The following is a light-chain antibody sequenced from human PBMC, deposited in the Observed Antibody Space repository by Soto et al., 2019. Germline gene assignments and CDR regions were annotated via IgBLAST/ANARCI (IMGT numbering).Light chain of an antibody. CDR2: EVS. CDR1: SGDVGSYNL. Sequence: QSALTQPASVSGSPGQSITISCTGTSGDVGSYNLVSWYQQHPGKAPKLMIYEVSRPPSGVSNRFSGSKSGNTASLTISGLQAEDEADYYCCSYAGSSTIYVFGTGTKVTVL. V-gene: IGLV2-23*02. CDR3: CSYAGSSTIYV. J-gene: IGLJ1*01.